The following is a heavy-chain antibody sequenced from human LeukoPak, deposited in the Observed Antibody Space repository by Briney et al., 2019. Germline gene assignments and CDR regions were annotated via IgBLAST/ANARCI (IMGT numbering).Heavy chain of an antibody. Sequence: SQTLSLTCTVSGGSISNDGYYWGWLRQHRGKGLEWIGYIYYSGSMYYNPSLKSRMPISVDTSKNQFSLNLYSVTAADTAAYYCARDPGYCRRTTCYGVAFNFWLQPTMVTVPP. J-gene: IGHJ3*01. CDR3: ARDPGYCRRTTCYGVAFNF. CDR1: GGSISNDGYY. CDR2: IYYSGSM. D-gene: IGHD2-2*01. V-gene: IGHV4-31*03.